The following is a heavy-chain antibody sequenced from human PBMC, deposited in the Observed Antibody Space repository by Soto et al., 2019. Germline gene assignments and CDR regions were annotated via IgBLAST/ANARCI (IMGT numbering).Heavy chain of an antibody. CDR1: GGYISSGGYY. CDR2: IYYSGST. V-gene: IGHV4-31*03. Sequence: SETLSLTCTVSGGYISSGGYYWSWIRQHPGKGLEWIGYIYYSGSTYYNPSLKSRGTITVDTSKHQLSLKLRSVTAEDTAVSYCARLPEVRSSWYYFDYWGQGTLVTVSS. CDR3: ARLPEVRSSWYYFDY. J-gene: IGHJ4*02. D-gene: IGHD6-13*01.